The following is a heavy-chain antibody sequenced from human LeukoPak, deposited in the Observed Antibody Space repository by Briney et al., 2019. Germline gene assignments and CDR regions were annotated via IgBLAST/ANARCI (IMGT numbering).Heavy chain of an antibody. J-gene: IGHJ4*02. V-gene: IGHV3-23*01. CDR1: GFTFDYYT. D-gene: IGHD2-8*01. Sequence: GGSLRLSCAASGFTFDYYTMYWVRQGPEKGLEWVSSISGSGGSTYYADSVKGRFTISRGNSRNTLSLLMSTLRPEDTAIYYCASHDMLMVYASSHFDYWGQGTRVTVSS. CDR2: ISGSGGST. CDR3: ASHDMLMVYASSHFDY.